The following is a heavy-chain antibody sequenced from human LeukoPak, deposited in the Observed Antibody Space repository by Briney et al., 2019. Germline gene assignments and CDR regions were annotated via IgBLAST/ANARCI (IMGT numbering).Heavy chain of an antibody. CDR3: ASLTGDPMGYYYYDYMDV. CDR2: IIPILGIA. CDR1: GGTFSSYA. D-gene: IGHD3-9*01. Sequence: SVKVSCKASGGTFSSYAISWVRQAPGQGLEWMGRIIPILGIANYAQKFQGRVTITADKSTSTAYMELSSLRSEDTAVYYCASLTGDPMGYYYYDYMDVWGKGTTVTVSS. V-gene: IGHV1-69*04. J-gene: IGHJ6*03.